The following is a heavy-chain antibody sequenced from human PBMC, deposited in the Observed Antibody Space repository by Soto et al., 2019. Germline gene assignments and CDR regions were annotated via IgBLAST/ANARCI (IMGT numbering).Heavy chain of an antibody. CDR1: GYTFSDYY. D-gene: IGHD3-3*01. V-gene: IGHV3-11*01. J-gene: IGHJ4*02. CDR3: ASHYDLWTGYLSPVDY. CDR2: IDTRSTKI. Sequence: QVQLVESGGDLVKPGGSLRLSCAASGYTFSDYYLSWTRQAPGKGLEWISYIDTRSTKIYYADSVRGRFTISRDNGKNSLFLEMNNLRVEDTAVYFCASHYDLWTGYLSPVDYWGRGTLVTVSS.